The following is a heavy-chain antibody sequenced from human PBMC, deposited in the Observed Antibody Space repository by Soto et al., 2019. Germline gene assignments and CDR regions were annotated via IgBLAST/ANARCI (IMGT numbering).Heavy chain of an antibody. CDR1: GDSIGTYY. Sequence: QVQLQESGPGLVKPSETLSLTCAVSGDSIGTYYWSWIRQPPGKGLEWIAYINYIGNTNYNPSLKSRVTLSVDTSKNQFSLKLSSVTAADTAVYYCARHWDTWGQGTLVTVSS. J-gene: IGHJ5*02. CDR3: ARHWDT. CDR2: INYIGNT. V-gene: IGHV4-59*08.